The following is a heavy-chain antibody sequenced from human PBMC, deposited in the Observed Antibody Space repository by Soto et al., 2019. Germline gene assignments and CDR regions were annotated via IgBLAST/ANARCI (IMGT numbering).Heavy chain of an antibody. V-gene: IGHV1-69*01. D-gene: IGHD1-1*01. CDR3: ARALGTHRGGAFDI. CDR1: GGTFSSYA. CDR2: NIPIFGTA. J-gene: IGHJ3*02. Sequence: QVKLVQSGAEVKKPGSSVKVCCKASGGTFSSYAISWVRQAPRQGREWMGGNIPIFGTANYAQKFQGRVTITADESTSTAYMELSSLKSEDTAVYYRARALGTHRGGAFDIWGQGTMVTVSS.